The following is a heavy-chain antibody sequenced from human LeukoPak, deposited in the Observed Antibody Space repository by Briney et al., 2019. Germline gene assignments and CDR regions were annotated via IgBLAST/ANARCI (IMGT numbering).Heavy chain of an antibody. CDR2: IKLDGSEK. V-gene: IGHV3-7*03. CDR1: GFTFGKYW. CDR3: ARDQYDTWSRRGNFDS. Sequence: GGSLRLSCVASGFTFGKYWMSWVRQAPGKGLEWVANIKLDGSEKNYVDSVKGRFTISRDNTKNSLYLQMYSLRVEDTAVFYCARDQYDTWSRRGNFDSWGQGTLVIVSS. J-gene: IGHJ4*02. D-gene: IGHD3-3*01.